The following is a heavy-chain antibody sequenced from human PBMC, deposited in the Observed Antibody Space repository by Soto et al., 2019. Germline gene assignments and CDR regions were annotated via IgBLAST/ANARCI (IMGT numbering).Heavy chain of an antibody. CDR2: IYYSGST. J-gene: IGHJ3*02. Sequence: SETLSLTCTVSGGSISSYYWSWIRQPPGKGLEWIGYIYYSGSTNYNPSLKSRVTISVDTSKNQFSLKLSSVTAADTAVYYCARVGGSEAFDRWGQGTMVTVSS. CDR3: ARVGGSEAFDR. CDR1: GGSISSYY. V-gene: IGHV4-59*01. D-gene: IGHD3-16*01.